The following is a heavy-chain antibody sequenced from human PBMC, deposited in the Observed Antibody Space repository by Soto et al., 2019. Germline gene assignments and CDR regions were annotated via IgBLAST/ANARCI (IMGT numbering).Heavy chain of an antibody. Sequence: QVQLVESGGGVVQPGRSLRLSCAASGFTFSSYALHWVRQAPGKGLEWVAVISYDGSNKYYADSVKGRFTISRDNSKNTLYLQMNSLRAEDTAVYYCAGEGDDSWGQGTLVTVSS. J-gene: IGHJ4*02. V-gene: IGHV3-30-3*01. CDR1: GFTFSSYA. CDR2: ISYDGSNK. CDR3: AGEGDDS. D-gene: IGHD1-26*01.